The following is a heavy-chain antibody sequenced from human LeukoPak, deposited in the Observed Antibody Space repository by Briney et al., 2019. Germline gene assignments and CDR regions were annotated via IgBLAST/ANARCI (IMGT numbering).Heavy chain of an antibody. CDR3: ARPAGIAAAGAFDY. V-gene: IGHV4-39*01. CDR1: GGSISSRSYY. J-gene: IGHJ4*02. Sequence: SETLSLTCTVSGGSISSRSYYWGWIRQPPGKGLEWIGSIYYSGSTYYNPSLKSRVTISVDTSKNQFSLKLSSVTAADTAVYYCARPAGIAAAGAFDYWGQGTLVTVSP. CDR2: IYYSGST. D-gene: IGHD6-13*01.